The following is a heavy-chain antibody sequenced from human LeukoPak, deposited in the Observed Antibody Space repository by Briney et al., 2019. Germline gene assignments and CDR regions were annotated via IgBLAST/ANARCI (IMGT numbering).Heavy chain of an antibody. CDR1: GFTFRSYW. Sequence: GGSLTLSWAASGFTFRSYWMSWVRQAPGKGLEWVAYFGSTGTIHYADSMRGRFTISRDNAEMSLFLHMNSLRVDDTAVYYCARSNGLRYFDHWGQGTLVTVSS. CDR2: FGSTGTI. CDR3: ARSNGLRYFDH. J-gene: IGHJ4*02. V-gene: IGHV3-48*04. D-gene: IGHD2-8*01.